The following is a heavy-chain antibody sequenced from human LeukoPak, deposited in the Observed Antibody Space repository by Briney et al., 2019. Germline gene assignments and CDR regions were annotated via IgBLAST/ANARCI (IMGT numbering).Heavy chain of an antibody. Sequence: PSETLSLTCTLSGGSISSYYWSWIRQPPGDGMEWIGYIYYCGSTNYNPSLKRRVTISVDASKNQFSLKLSSVTAADTAVYYCASGPAAFDAFDIWGQGTMVTVSS. CDR3: ASGPAAFDAFDI. D-gene: IGHD2-2*01. CDR1: GGSISSYY. J-gene: IGHJ3*02. CDR2: IYYCGST. V-gene: IGHV4-59*01.